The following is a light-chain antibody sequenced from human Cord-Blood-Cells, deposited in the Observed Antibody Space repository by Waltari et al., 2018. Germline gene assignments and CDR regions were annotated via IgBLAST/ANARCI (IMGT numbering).Light chain of an antibody. CDR2: KAS. Sequence: DIQMTPAPSTLSASVGDRVTITCRASQSISSWLGWYQQKPGTAPKLLIYKASSLESRVPSRFSGSGSGTEFTLTISSLQPDDFATYYCQQYNSYSPTFGQGTNVEIK. J-gene: IGKJ1*01. CDR3: QQYNSYSPT. CDR1: QSISSW. V-gene: IGKV1-5*03.